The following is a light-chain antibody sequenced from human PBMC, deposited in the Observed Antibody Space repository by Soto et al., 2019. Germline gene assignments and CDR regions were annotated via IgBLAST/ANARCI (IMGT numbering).Light chain of an antibody. CDR2: EVS. CDR1: SSDVGGYHY. V-gene: IGLV2-14*01. J-gene: IGLJ1*01. CDR3: SSYTRSSTYV. Sequence: QSALTQTASVSGSPGQSITISCTGTSSDVGGYHYVSWYQQHPGKAPKLMIYEVSNRPSGVSNRFSGSKSGNTASLTISGLQAEDEADYYCSSYTRSSTYVFGTGTKVTVL.